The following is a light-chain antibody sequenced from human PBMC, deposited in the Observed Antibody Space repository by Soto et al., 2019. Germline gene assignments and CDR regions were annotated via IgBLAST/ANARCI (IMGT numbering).Light chain of an antibody. J-gene: IGKJ1*01. CDR3: QQSYRTPWT. Sequence: DIQMTQSPSSLSASVGDRVTITCRASQSISYYLNWYQQKQGRAPRLLIYSTSTLQSGVPSKFSGSASWTDFTLTISSLQPEDFATCYCQQSYRTPWTFGRGTKVDIK. V-gene: IGKV1-39*01. CDR2: STS. CDR1: QSISYY.